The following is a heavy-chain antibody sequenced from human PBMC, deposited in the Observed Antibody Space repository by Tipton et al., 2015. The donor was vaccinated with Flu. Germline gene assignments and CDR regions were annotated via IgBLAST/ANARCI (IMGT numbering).Heavy chain of an antibody. V-gene: IGHV3-20*04. CDR2: ITWNGGTT. Sequence: GSLRLSCAASGYTFDDYGMSWVRQVPGKGLEWVSGITWNGGTTAYAASVKGRFTISRDNAKNSLYLQMNFLRAEDTALYFCARDNLPSASMDYYDSSGWGHWGQGTPATVSS. CDR1: GYTFDDYG. CDR3: ARDNLPSASMDYYDSSGWGH. J-gene: IGHJ4*02. D-gene: IGHD3-22*01.